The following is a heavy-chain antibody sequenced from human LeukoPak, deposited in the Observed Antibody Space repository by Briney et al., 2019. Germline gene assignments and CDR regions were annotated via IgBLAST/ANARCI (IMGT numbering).Heavy chain of an antibody. Sequence: SVKVSCKASGYTFTSYAISWVRQDPGQGLEWMGGIIPIFGTANYAQKFQGRVTITTDESTNTAYMELSSLRSEDTAVYYCARASRGGSSWPYYYYYMDVWGKGTTVTVSS. CDR1: GYTFTSYA. D-gene: IGHD6-13*01. CDR2: IIPIFGTA. V-gene: IGHV1-69*05. CDR3: ARASRGGSSWPYYYYYMDV. J-gene: IGHJ6*03.